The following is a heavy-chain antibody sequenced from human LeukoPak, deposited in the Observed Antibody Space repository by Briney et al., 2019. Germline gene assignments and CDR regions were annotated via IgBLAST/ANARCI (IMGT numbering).Heavy chain of an antibody. CDR1: GFIFSTYW. J-gene: IGHJ4*02. V-gene: IGHV3-7*04. D-gene: IGHD5-24*01. Sequence: GGSLRLSCAASGFIFSTYWMSWVRQAPGKGLEWVANIKGDGSEKSYVDSVKGRFTISRDNAKNSLYLQMNSLRAEDTAIYYCTRVGYIDEGIDYWGQGTLVTVSS. CDR2: IKGDGSEK. CDR3: TRVGYIDEGIDY.